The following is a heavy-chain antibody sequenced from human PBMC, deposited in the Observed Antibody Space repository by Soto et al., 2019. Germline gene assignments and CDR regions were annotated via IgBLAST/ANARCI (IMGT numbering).Heavy chain of an antibody. CDR1: GYTFTSYG. CDR2: ISAYNGNT. V-gene: IGHV1-18*04. CDR3: ARDGPITMIVVVNSPLDY. Sequence: QVQLVQSGAEVKKPGASVKVSCKASGYTFTSYGISWVRQAPGQGLEWMGWISAYNGNTNYAQKLQGRVIMTTDTSTSTAYMELRSLRSDDTAVYYCARDGPITMIVVVNSPLDYWGQGTLVTVSS. D-gene: IGHD3-22*01. J-gene: IGHJ4*02.